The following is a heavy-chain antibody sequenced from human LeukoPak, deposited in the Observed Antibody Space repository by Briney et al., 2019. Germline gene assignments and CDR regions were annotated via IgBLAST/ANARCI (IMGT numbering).Heavy chain of an antibody. CDR1: GYTFISYG. D-gene: IGHD4-17*01. V-gene: IGHV1-18*01. J-gene: IGHJ3*02. Sequence: SVKVSCKASGYTFISYGISWVRQAPGQGLEWMGWISAYNGNTNYAQTTQGRVTMTTDTSTSTAYMELRSMRSDDTAVYYCARDGFAQSYGDYVAFDIWGQGTMVTVSS. CDR2: ISAYNGNT. CDR3: ARDGFAQSYGDYVAFDI.